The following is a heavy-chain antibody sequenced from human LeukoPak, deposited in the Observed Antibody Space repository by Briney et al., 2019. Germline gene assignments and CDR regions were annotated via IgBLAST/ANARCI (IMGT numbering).Heavy chain of an antibody. V-gene: IGHV4-59*01. Sequence: SETLSLTCTVSGGSISSYYWSWIRQPPGKGLEWIGYIYYSGSTNYNPSLKSRVTISVDTSKNQFSLKLSSVTAADTAVCYCARDYYDSSGGGFDIWGQGTMVTVSS. D-gene: IGHD3-22*01. J-gene: IGHJ3*02. CDR2: IYYSGST. CDR1: GGSISSYY. CDR3: ARDYYDSSGGGFDI.